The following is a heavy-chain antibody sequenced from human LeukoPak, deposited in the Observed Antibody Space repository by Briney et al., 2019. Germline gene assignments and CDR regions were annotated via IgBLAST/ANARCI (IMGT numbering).Heavy chain of an antibody. CDR3: ARYYDSSGYPPESVDY. CDR2: IKQDGSEK. V-gene: IGHV3-7*01. CDR1: GFTFSNYW. D-gene: IGHD3-22*01. J-gene: IGHJ4*02. Sequence: GGSLRLSCAASGFTFSNYWMSWVRQAPGEGLEWAANIKQDGSEKYYVDSVKGRFTISRDNAKNSLYLQMNSLRAEDTAVYYCARYYDSSGYPPESVDYWGQGTLVTVSS.